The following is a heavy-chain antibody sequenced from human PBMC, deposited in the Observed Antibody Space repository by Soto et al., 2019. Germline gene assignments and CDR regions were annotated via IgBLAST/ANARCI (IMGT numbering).Heavy chain of an antibody. Sequence: PSETLSLTCIVSGGSIRSGSYYWTWIRQPPGKGLEWIGEINHVGGTNYNPSLKSRVTMSVDTPQNQFSLRLISVTAADTAMYFCVRIRYQLPSSVLWLDPWGQGTPVTVS. J-gene: IGHJ5*02. CDR1: GGSIRSGSYY. CDR2: INHVGGT. CDR3: VRIRYQLPSSVLWLDP. V-gene: IGHV4-39*07. D-gene: IGHD3-16*01.